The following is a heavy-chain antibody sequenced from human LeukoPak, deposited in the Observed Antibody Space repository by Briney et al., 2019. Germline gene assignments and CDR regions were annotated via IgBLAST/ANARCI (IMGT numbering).Heavy chain of an antibody. CDR1: GGSISSSSYY. J-gene: IGHJ4*02. CDR3: ASIVRPTVVKGCYSDY. CDR2: ICYSGST. D-gene: IGHD4-23*01. Sequence: SETLSLTCTVSGGSISSSSYYWGWIRQPPGKGLEWIGSICYSGSTYYNPSLKSRVTISVDTSKNQFSLKLSSVTAADTAVYYCASIVRPTVVKGCYSDYWGQGTLVTVSS. V-gene: IGHV4-39*01.